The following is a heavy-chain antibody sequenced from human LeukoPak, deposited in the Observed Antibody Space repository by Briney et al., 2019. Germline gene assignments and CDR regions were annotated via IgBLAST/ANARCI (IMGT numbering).Heavy chain of an antibody. Sequence: SETLSLTCTVSGGSISSYYWSWLRQPPGKGLEWIGYIYYSGSTNYNPSLKSRVTISVDTSKNQFSLKLSSVTAADTAVYYCARGQVPDYWGQGTLVTVSS. CDR1: GGSISSYY. CDR3: ARGQVPDY. V-gene: IGHV4-59*01. J-gene: IGHJ4*02. CDR2: IYYSGST.